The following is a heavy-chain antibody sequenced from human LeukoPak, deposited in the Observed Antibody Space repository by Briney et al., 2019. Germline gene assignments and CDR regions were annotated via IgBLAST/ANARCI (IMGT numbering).Heavy chain of an antibody. CDR3: TRVEETATTAAIIRKYSYYYYYMDV. D-gene: IGHD4-11*01. Sequence: PGGSLRLSCAVSGLTFNNYAMSWVRQAPGKGLEWVSGISGRGASKYYADSVKGRVTISRDNSKNTLYLQMNSLRAEATAVYYCTRVEETATTAAIIRKYSYYYYYMDVWGKGNTVTVSS. CDR1: GLTFNNYA. CDR2: ISGRGASK. J-gene: IGHJ6*03. V-gene: IGHV3-23*01.